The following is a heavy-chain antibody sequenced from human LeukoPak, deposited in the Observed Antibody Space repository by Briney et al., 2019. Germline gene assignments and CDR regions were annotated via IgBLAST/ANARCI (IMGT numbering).Heavy chain of an antibody. CDR1: GFTFDDYG. CDR2: INWSGNST. D-gene: IGHD3-10*01. J-gene: IGHJ5*02. Sequence: GGSLRLSCVASGFTFDDYGMSWVRQGPGKGLEWVSGINWSGNSTGYGDSVKGRFTISRDNAKNSLYLQMNSLRAEDTALYYCARVAVGGNRFDPWGQGTLVTVSS. V-gene: IGHV3-20*04. CDR3: ARVAVGGNRFDP.